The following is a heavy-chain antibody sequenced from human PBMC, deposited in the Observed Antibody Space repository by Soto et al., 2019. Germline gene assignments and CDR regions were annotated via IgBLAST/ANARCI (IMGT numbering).Heavy chain of an antibody. CDR2: ISTEGSRT. J-gene: IGHJ4*02. Sequence: EVQLVESGGGIVQPGGSLRLSCSVSGFTFSSHWMHWVRQAPGKGLVWVSRISTEGSRTTYADSVKGRVTISRDNAKNTLYLDMSSLRAEDTAVYYCARDMLGPRAFDYWGQGTLVNVSS. D-gene: IGHD3-10*02. CDR1: GFTFSSHW. CDR3: ARDMLGPRAFDY. V-gene: IGHV3-74*01.